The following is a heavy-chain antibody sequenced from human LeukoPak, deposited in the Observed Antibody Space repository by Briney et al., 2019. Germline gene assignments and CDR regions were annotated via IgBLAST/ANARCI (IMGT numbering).Heavy chain of an antibody. V-gene: IGHV4-59*08. J-gene: IGHJ4*02. Sequence: SETLSLTCTVSGGSISSYYWSWTRQPPGKGLEWIGYIHYSGSTNYNPPLKSRVTISVDTSKNQFSLKLSSVTAADTAVYYCARHRRYYFDSEFDFWGQGTLVTVSS. D-gene: IGHD3-22*01. CDR2: IHYSGST. CDR3: ARHRRYYFDSEFDF. CDR1: GGSISSYY.